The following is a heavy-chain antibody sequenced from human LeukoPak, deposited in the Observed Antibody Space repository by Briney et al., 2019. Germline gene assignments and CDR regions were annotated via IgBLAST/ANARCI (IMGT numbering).Heavy chain of an antibody. CDR3: AALGSFPAEGIFDY. Sequence: GGSLRLSCAASGFTFSDYYMSWIRQAPGKGLEWVSYISSSGSTIYYADSVKGRFTISRDNAKNSLYLQMNGPRAEDTAVYYCAALGSFPAEGIFDYWGQGTLVTVSS. J-gene: IGHJ4*02. CDR2: ISSSGSTI. D-gene: IGHD6-13*01. V-gene: IGHV3-11*01. CDR1: GFTFSDYY.